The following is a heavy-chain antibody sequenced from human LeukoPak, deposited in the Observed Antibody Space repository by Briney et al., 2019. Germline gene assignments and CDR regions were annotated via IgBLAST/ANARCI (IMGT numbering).Heavy chain of an antibody. Sequence: ASVKVSCKASGYTFTSYAMHWVRQAPGQRLEWMGWINAGNGNTKYSQKFQGRVTITRDTSASTAYMELSSLRSEDTAVYYCARSGSSGWYPSYWGQGTLVTVSS. CDR1: GYTFTSYA. D-gene: IGHD6-19*01. CDR3: ARSGSSGWYPSY. J-gene: IGHJ4*02. V-gene: IGHV1-3*01. CDR2: INAGNGNT.